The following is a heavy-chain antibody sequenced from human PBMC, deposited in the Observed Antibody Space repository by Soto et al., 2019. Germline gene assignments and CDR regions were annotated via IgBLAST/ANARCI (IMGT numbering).Heavy chain of an antibody. Sequence: GGSLRLSCEASGFSFSRYGMHWVRQAPGMGLEWVAVISWDGLAQYYADSVKGRFTISRDNSQSTLYLQMNSLRTEDTAIYYCAKETIQVGGPNYFDYWGQGALVTSPQ. CDR2: ISWDGLAQ. J-gene: IGHJ4*02. V-gene: IGHV3-30*18. CDR3: AKETIQVGGPNYFDY. CDR1: GFSFSRYG. D-gene: IGHD1-1*01.